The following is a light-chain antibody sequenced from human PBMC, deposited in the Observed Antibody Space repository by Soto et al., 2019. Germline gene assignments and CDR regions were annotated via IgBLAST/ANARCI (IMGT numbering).Light chain of an antibody. J-gene: IGLJ2*01. Sequence: QAVVTQEPSLTVSPGGTVTLTCASSTGAVTSGYYPNWFQQKPGQAPRALIYCTSNKHSWTPARFSGSLLGGKAALTLSGVQPEDEAEYYCLLYYGGAQGNVVFGGGTKLTVL. CDR3: LLYYGGAQGNVV. CDR2: CTS. CDR1: TGAVTSGYY. V-gene: IGLV7-43*01.